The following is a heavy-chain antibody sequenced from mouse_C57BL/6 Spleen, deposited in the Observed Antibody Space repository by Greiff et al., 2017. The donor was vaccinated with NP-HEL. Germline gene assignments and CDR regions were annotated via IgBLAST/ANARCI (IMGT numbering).Heavy chain of an antibody. CDR2: IDPSDSYT. D-gene: IGHD2-1*01. CDR1: GYTFTSYW. J-gene: IGHJ2*01. V-gene: IGHV1-69*01. CDR3: ARDYYLDY. Sequence: QVQLQQPGAELVMPGASVKLSCKASGYTFTSYWMHWVKQRPGQGLEWIGEIDPSDSYTNYNQKFKGKSTLTVDKSSSTAYMQLSSLTSEDSAVYYCARDYYLDYWGQGTTLTVSS.